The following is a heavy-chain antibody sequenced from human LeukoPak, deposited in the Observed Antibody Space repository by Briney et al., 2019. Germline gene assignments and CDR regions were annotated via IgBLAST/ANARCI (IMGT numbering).Heavy chain of an antibody. CDR1: GGSFSGYY. J-gene: IGHJ5*02. CDR3: ARVPLWFGA. CDR2: INHSGST. V-gene: IGHV4-34*01. Sequence: PSETLSLKCAVYGGSFSGYYWRGIRQPPGEGVEGSGEINHSGSTNYNRSPKRRVTISVDKCKNQFSLQLSSVTAADTAVYYCARVPLWFGAWGQGTLVTVSS.